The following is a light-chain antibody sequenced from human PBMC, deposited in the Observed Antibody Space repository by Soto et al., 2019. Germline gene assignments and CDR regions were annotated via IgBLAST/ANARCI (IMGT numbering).Light chain of an antibody. CDR1: SSDIGAYDY. V-gene: IGLV2-14*01. CDR2: EVN. J-gene: IGLJ1*01. CDR3: CSYTVRYSFV. Sequence: QSVRTQPASLSGSPGQSITISCTGASSDIGAYDYVSWFQQRPGKAPKLMISEVNNRPSGVSNRFSGSKSGNTAYLTISGLQADDEAIYYCCSYTVRYSFVFGGGTKVTVL.